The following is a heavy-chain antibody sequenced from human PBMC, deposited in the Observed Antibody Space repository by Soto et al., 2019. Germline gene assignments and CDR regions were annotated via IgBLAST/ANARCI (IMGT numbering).Heavy chain of an antibody. V-gene: IGHV3-48*04. J-gene: IGHJ3*02. CDR2: IRRHTSIT. CDR3: ARESGRGYDYIWGRPNDAFDI. CDR1: GLTLSTSS. Sequence: GGSLRLSCAAFGLTLSTSSMNWVRQAPGRGLEWISYIRRHTSITDYADSVKGRFTISRDNAKNSLYLQMNSLRAEDTAVYYCARESGRGYDYIWGRPNDAFDIWGQGTMVTVSS. D-gene: IGHD3-16*01.